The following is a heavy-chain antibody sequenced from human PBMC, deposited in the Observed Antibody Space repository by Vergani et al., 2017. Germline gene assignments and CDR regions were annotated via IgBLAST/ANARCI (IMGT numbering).Heavy chain of an antibody. V-gene: IGHV3-7*01. CDR2: IKQDGSEK. CDR3: ARDGDNKFWSGYSGNDY. Sequence: EVQLVESGGGLVQPGGSLRLSCAASGFTFSSYWMSWVRQAPGKGLEWVANIKQDGSEKYYVDSVKGRFTISRDNAKNSLYLQMNSLRAEDTAVYYCARDGDNKFWSGYSGNDYWGQGTLVTVSS. J-gene: IGHJ4*02. CDR1: GFTFSSYW. D-gene: IGHD3-3*01.